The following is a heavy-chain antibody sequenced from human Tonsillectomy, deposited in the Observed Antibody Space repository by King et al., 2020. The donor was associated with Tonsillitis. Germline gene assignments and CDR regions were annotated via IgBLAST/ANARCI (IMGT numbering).Heavy chain of an antibody. Sequence: VQLQQWGAGLLKPSETLSLTCAVYGESFSGHYWSWIRQTPGKGLEWIGEINHSGGTNYNPSLKSRVTILVETPKNQFSLKLSSVTAAETAIYYCARLKSITIFGVLTHYYYYMDVWGKGTTVTVS. CDR1: GESFSGHY. CDR3: ARLKSITIFGVLTHYYYYMDV. V-gene: IGHV4-34*01. CDR2: INHSGGT. D-gene: IGHD3-3*01. J-gene: IGHJ6*03.